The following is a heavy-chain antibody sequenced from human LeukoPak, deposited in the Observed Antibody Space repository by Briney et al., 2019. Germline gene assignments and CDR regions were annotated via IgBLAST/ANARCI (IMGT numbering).Heavy chain of an antibody. CDR3: ARYYYDSSGCFDY. J-gene: IGHJ4*02. CDR1: GFSFSSYA. V-gene: IGHV3-53*04. CDR2: IYSGGST. D-gene: IGHD3-22*01. Sequence: GGSLRLSCAASGFSFSSYAMSWVCQAPGKGLEWVSVIYSGGSTYYADSVKGRFTISRHNTKNTLYLQMNSLRVNSAAVYYCARYYYDSSGCFDYWGQGTLVTVSS.